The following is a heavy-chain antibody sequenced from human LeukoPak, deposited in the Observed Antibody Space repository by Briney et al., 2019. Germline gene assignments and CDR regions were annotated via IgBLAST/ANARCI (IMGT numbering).Heavy chain of an antibody. CDR3: AKGSPDYGDYWY. D-gene: IGHD4-17*01. Sequence: GRSLTLLCAASGFTFSSYGMLWVRQAPGRGLEWVAVISYDGSNKYYADSVKGRFTISRDNSKNTLYLQMNSLRAEDTAVYYCAKGSPDYGDYWYWGQGTLVTVSS. V-gene: IGHV3-30*18. CDR2: ISYDGSNK. CDR1: GFTFSSYG. J-gene: IGHJ4*02.